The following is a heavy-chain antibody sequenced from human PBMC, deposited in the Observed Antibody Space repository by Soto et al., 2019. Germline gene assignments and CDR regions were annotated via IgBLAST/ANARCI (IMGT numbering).Heavy chain of an antibody. V-gene: IGHV1-69*08. D-gene: IGHD5-12*01. CDR3: ARDRGYGGDEY. J-gene: IGHJ4*02. CDR1: GGTFSSYT. CDR2: IIPILGIA. Sequence: QVQLVQSGAEVKKPGSSVKVSCKASGGTFSSYTISWVRQAPGQGLEWMGRIIPILGIANYAQKFQGRVTITADKCRGSAYVELSSLRSEDTAVYYCARDRGYGGDEYWGQGTLVTVSS.